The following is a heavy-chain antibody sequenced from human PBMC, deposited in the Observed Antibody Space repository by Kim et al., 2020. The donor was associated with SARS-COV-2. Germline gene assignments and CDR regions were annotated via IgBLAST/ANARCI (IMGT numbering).Heavy chain of an antibody. Sequence: GESLNISCKGSGYSFTSYWISWVRQMPGKGLEWMGRIDPSDSYTNYSPSFQGHVTISADKSISTAYLQWSSLKASDTAMYYCARHEYYDILTGPRYGMDVWGQGTTVTVSS. CDR1: GYSFTSYW. J-gene: IGHJ6*02. CDR3: ARHEYYDILTGPRYGMDV. D-gene: IGHD3-9*01. CDR2: IDPSDSYT. V-gene: IGHV5-10-1*01.